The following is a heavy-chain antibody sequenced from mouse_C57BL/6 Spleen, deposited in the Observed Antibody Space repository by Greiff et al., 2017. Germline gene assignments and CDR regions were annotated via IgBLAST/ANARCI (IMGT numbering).Heavy chain of an antibody. D-gene: IGHD2-5*01. Sequence: QVQLQQPGAELVKPGASVKMSCKASGYTFTSYCITWVKQRPGQGLEWIGDIYPGSGSTNYNEKFKSKATLTVDTSSSTAYMQLSSLTSEDSAVYYCARNSNYRGYYFDYWGQGTTRTVSS. CDR3: ARNSNYRGYYFDY. CDR2: IYPGSGST. J-gene: IGHJ2*01. V-gene: IGHV1-55*01. CDR1: GYTFTSYC.